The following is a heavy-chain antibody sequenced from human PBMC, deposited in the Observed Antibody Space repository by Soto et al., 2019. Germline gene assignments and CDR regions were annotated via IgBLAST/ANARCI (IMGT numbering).Heavy chain of an antibody. CDR3: ARDWVDIRYCSSTSCYLDGFDY. D-gene: IGHD2-2*01. Sequence: PSETLSLTCAVSGGSISSSNWWSWVRQPPGKGLEWIGEIYHSGSTNYNPSLKSRVTISVDKSKNQVSLKLSSVTAADTAVYYCARDWVDIRYCSSTSCYLDGFDYWGQGTLVTVSS. CDR2: IYHSGST. V-gene: IGHV4-4*02. J-gene: IGHJ4*02. CDR1: GGSISSSNW.